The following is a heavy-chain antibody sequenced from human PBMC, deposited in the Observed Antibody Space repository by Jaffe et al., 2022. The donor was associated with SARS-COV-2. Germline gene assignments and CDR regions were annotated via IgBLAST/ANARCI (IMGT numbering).Heavy chain of an antibody. CDR1: GGSISSSSYY. V-gene: IGHV4-39*01. D-gene: IGHD3-16*01. J-gene: IGHJ4*02. CDR3: ARQALRLRKYYFDY. Sequence: QLQLQESGPGLVKPSETLSLTCTVSGGSISSSSYYWGWIRQPPGKGLEWIGSIYYSGSTYYNPSLKSRVTISVDTSKNQFSLKLSSVTAADTAVYYCARQALRLRKYYFDYWGQGTLVTVSS. CDR2: IYYSGST.